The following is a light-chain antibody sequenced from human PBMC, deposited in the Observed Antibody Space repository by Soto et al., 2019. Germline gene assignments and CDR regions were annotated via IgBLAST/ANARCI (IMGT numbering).Light chain of an antibody. Sequence: DIQMTQSPSTLSASVGDRVTITCRASQSISTWLAWYQQKPGKAPKVLIYDASRLESGVPSRFSGSGSGTDFTLNISSLQPADFATYYCQQYNSYSWTFGQGTTVDIK. CDR1: QSISTW. CDR2: DAS. J-gene: IGKJ1*01. V-gene: IGKV1-5*01. CDR3: QQYNSYSWT.